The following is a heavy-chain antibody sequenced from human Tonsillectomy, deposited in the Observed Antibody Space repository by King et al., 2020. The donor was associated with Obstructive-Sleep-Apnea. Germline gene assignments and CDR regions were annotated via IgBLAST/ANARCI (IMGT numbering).Heavy chain of an antibody. Sequence: QLVQSGGGLVQPGRSLRLSCAASGFTFDDYAMHWVRPAPGKGLEWVSGISWNSGSIGYADSVKGRFTISRDNAKNSLYLQMNSLRAEDTALYYCAKDRDSSGWAAPFDYWGQGTLVTVSS. CDR1: GFTFDDYA. CDR2: ISWNSGSI. D-gene: IGHD6-19*01. CDR3: AKDRDSSGWAAPFDY. V-gene: IGHV3-9*01. J-gene: IGHJ4*02.